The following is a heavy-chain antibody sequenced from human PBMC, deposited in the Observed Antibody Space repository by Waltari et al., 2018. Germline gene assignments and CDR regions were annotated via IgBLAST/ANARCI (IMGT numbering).Heavy chain of an antibody. CDR2: ISSSSSYI. J-gene: IGHJ4*02. CDR3: ARDFTIFGVVITHFDY. D-gene: IGHD3-3*01. V-gene: IGHV3-21*01. Sequence: QAPGKGLEWVSSISSSSSYIYYADSVKGRFTISRDNAKNSLYLQMNSLRAEDTAVYYCARDFTIFGVVITHFDYWGQGTLVTVSS.